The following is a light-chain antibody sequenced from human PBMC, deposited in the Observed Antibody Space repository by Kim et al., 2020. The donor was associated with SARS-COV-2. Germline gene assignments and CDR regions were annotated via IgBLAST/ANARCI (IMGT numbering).Light chain of an antibody. CDR1: SSDVGGYNY. CDR3: SSYTSSRTSVV. Sequence: QSALTQPASVSGSPGQSITISCTGTSSDVGGYNYVSWYQQHPGKAPKLMIYDVSNRPSGVSNRFSGSKSGNTASLTISGLQAEDEADYYCSSYTSSRTSVVFGGGTQLTVL. J-gene: IGLJ2*01. V-gene: IGLV2-14*03. CDR2: DVS.